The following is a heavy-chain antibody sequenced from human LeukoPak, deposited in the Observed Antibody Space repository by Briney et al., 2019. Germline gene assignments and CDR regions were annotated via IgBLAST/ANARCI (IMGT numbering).Heavy chain of an antibody. CDR3: ARGSSGGPVDY. Sequence: GRSLRLSCAASGFTFDDYAMHWVRQAPGKGLVWVSRINSDGSSTSYADSVKGRFTISRDNAKNTLYLQMNSLRAEDTAVYYCARGSSGGPVDYWGQGTLVTVSS. V-gene: IGHV3-74*01. CDR2: INSDGSST. J-gene: IGHJ4*02. CDR1: GFTFDDYA. D-gene: IGHD2-15*01.